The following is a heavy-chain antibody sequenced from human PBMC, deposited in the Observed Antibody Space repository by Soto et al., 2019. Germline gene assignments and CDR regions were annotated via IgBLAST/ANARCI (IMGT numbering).Heavy chain of an antibody. D-gene: IGHD3-22*01. V-gene: IGHV4-31*03. CDR3: AWGHDSNLSTGCHYYNFAMDI. CDR2: TYYSGSS. J-gene: IGHJ6*02. CDR1: GGSISSGGSY. Sequence: PSETLSLTCTVSGGSISSGGSYWSWIRQHPGKGLEWIGYTYYSGSSYYNLSLKSRVTISVDTSKNQFSLKLSSATAADTAVYYCAWGHDSNLSTGCHYYNFAMDIWGQGTSVPVSS.